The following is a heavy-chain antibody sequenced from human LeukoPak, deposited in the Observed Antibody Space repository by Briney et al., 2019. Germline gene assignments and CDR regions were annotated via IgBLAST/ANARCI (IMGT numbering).Heavy chain of an antibody. Sequence: MPSETLSLTCAVYGGSFSGYYWSWIRQPPGKGLEWIGEINHSGSTNYNPSLKSRVTITVDTSKNQFSLKLSSVTAADTAVYYCASSTKDKKAVAGVFQHWGQGTLVTVSS. V-gene: IGHV4-34*01. CDR2: INHSGST. J-gene: IGHJ1*01. CDR1: GGSFSGYY. CDR3: ASSTKDKKAVAGVFQH. D-gene: IGHD6-19*01.